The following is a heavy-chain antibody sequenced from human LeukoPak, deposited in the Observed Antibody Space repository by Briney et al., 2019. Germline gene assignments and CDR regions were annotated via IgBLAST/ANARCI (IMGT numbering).Heavy chain of an antibody. J-gene: IGHJ4*02. CDR1: GFTFDDYG. D-gene: IGHD3-9*01. Sequence: GGSLRLSCAASGFTFDDYGMSWVRQAPGKGLEWVSGINWNGGSTGYADSVKGRFTISRDNAKNSLYLQMNSLRAEDTALYYCARAYDILTGYYNGIDYWGQGTLVTVSS. CDR2: INWNGGST. CDR3: ARAYDILTGYYNGIDY. V-gene: IGHV3-20*04.